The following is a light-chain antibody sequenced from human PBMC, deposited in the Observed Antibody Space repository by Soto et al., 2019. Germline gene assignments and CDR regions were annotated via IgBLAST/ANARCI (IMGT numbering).Light chain of an antibody. J-gene: IGLJ2*01. CDR1: SSNIGAGYD. V-gene: IGLV1-40*01. Sequence: QSVLTQPPSMSGAPGQRVTISCTGSSSNIGAGYDVYWYQQLPGTAPKLLIYGNSNRPSGVPDRFSGSKSGTSASLAITGLQAEDEADYYCQSYDSSLSAPVVFGGGTKVTVL. CDR3: QSYDSSLSAPVV. CDR2: GNS.